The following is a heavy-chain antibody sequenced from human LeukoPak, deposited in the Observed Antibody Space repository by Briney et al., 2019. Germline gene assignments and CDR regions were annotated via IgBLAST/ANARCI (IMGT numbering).Heavy chain of an antibody. D-gene: IGHD6-13*01. CDR3: ARDVVSSWGDYFDY. V-gene: IGHV4-39*07. Sequence: PSETLSLTCTVPGGSISSSSYCWGWIRQPPGKGLEWIGSIYYSGSTYYNPSLKSRVTISVDTSKNQFSLKLSSVTAADTAVYYCARDVVSSWGDYFDYWGQGTLVTVSS. J-gene: IGHJ4*02. CDR1: GGSISSSSYC. CDR2: IYYSGST.